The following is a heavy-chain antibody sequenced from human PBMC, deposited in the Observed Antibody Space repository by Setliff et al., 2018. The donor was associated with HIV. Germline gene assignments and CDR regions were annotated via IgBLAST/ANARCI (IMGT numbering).Heavy chain of an antibody. Sequence: GASVKVSCKASGYTFTSYGISWVRQAPGQGLEWMGWISAYNGNTNYAQKLQGRVTMTTDTSTSTAYMELRSLRSDDTAVYYCARDSLTTVVTLRSGYWGQGTLVTV. V-gene: IGHV1-18*01. CDR3: ARDSLTTVVTLRSGY. CDR1: GYTFTSYG. CDR2: ISAYNGNT. J-gene: IGHJ4*02. D-gene: IGHD4-17*01.